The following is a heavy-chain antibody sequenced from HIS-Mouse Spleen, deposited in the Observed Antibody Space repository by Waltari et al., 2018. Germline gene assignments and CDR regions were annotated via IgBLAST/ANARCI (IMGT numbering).Heavy chain of an antibody. Sequence: QVQLQESGPGLVKPSETLSLTCTVSGGSISIYHWSWIRQPPGKGLEWIGYIYYSGSTNYNPSLKSRVTISVDTSKNQFSLKLRSVTAADTAVYYCARASRDLLLPRYFDLWGRGTLVTVSS. CDR1: GGSISIYH. J-gene: IGHJ2*01. V-gene: IGHV4-59*01. CDR3: ARASRDLLLPRYFDL. CDR2: IYYSGST.